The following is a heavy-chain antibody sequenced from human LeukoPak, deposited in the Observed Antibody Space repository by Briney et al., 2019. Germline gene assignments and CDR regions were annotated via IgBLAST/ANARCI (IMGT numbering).Heavy chain of an antibody. D-gene: IGHD3-22*01. J-gene: IGHJ6*03. CDR2: MNPNSGNT. CDR3: ARALTSYYYDSSGYYYYYYMDV. Sequence: ASVKFSCKAFGYTLTSYDINWVRQATGQGLEWMGWMNPNSGNTGYAQKFQGRVTITRNTSISTAYMELSSLRSEDTAVYYCARALTSYYYDSSGYYYYYYMDVWGKGTTVTVSS. V-gene: IGHV1-8*03. CDR1: GYTLTSYD.